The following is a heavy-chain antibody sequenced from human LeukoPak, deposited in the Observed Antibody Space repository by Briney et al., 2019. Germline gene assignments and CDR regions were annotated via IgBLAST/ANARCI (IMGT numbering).Heavy chain of an antibody. D-gene: IGHD5-24*01. J-gene: IGHJ4*02. CDR3: ASTQKIVEMATIGYYFDY. CDR1: GGTFSSYA. Sequence: ASVKVSCKASGGTFSSYAISWVRQAPGQGLEWMGGIIPIFGTANYAQKFQGRVTITADKSTGTVYKELSSLRSEDTAVYYCASTQKIVEMATIGYYFDYWSQGTLVTVSS. V-gene: IGHV1-69*06. CDR2: IIPIFGTA.